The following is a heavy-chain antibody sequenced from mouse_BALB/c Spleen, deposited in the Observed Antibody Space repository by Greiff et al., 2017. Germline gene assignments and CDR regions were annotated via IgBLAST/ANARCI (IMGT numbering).Heavy chain of an antibody. D-gene: IGHD2-12*01. J-gene: IGHJ3*01. CDR1: GYAFTNYL. Sequence: QVQLQQSGAELVRPGTSVKVSCKASGYAFTNYLIEWVKQRPGQGLEWIGVINPGSGGTNYNEKFKGKATLTADKSSSTAYMQLSSLTSDDSAVYFCARGERRKDWFAYWGQGTLVTVSA. V-gene: IGHV1-54*01. CDR2: INPGSGGT. CDR3: ARGERRKDWFAY.